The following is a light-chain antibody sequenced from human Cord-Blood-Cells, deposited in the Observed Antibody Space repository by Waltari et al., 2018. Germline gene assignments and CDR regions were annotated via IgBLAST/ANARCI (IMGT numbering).Light chain of an antibody. CDR3: CSYAGSSTFVV. CDR1: SSDVGSYNL. V-gene: IGLV2-23*02. J-gene: IGLJ2*01. CDR2: EVS. Sequence: QSALTQPASVSGSPGQSITISCTATSSDVGSYNLVSCYQQHPGKAPKLMIYEVSKRPSGVSNRFSGSKSGNTASLTISGLQAEDEADYYCCSYAGSSTFVVFGGGTKLTVL.